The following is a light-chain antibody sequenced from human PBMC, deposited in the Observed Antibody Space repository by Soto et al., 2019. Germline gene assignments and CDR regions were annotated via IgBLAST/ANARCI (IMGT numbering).Light chain of an antibody. V-gene: IGKV3-20*01. CDR2: GAS. CDR1: QSVSSSY. J-gene: IGKJ2*01. CDR3: QQTNIFPYT. Sequence: EIVLTQSPGTLSLSPGERATLSCRASQSVSSSYLAWYQQKPGQAPRLLIYGASSRATGIPDRFSGSGSGTDFTLTISRLEPEDFATYYCQQTNIFPYTFGQGTKLEIK.